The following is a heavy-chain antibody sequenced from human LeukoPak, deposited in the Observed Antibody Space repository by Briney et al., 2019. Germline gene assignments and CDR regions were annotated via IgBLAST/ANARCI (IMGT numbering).Heavy chain of an antibody. CDR2: ISSSSYI. D-gene: IGHD2-8*02. CDR3: ARVRPSTGPYYYMDV. CDR1: GFTFSSYS. J-gene: IGHJ6*03. V-gene: IGHV3-21*01. Sequence: GGSLRLSCAASGFTFSSYSMNWVRQAPGKGLEWVSSISSSSYIYYSDSVKGRFTIYRDNAKNSLYLQMNSLRAEDTAVYYCARVRPSTGPYYYMDVWGKGTTVTVSS.